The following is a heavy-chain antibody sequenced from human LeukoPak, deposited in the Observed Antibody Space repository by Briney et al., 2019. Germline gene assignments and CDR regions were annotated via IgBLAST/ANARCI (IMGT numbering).Heavy chain of an antibody. CDR1: GFTFSSYA. CDR2: ISGSGGST. CDR3: AKYGYGPTDAFDI. D-gene: IGHD5-18*01. V-gene: IGHV3-23*01. Sequence: GGSLRLSCAASGFTFSSYAMSWVRQAPGKGLEWVSAISGSGGSTYYADSVKGRFTISRDNSKNTLYLQMNSLRTEDTAVYYCAKYGYGPTDAFDIWGQGTMVTVSS. J-gene: IGHJ3*02.